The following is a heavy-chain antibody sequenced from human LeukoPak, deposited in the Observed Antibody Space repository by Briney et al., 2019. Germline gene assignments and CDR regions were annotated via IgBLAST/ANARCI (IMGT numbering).Heavy chain of an antibody. CDR3: AREEQQRVDP. D-gene: IGHD6-13*01. Sequence: SETLSLTCTVSGGSISSYYWSWIRQPPGKGLEWIGYIYYSGSTNYNPSLKSRVTISVDTSKNQFSLKLSSVTAADTAVYYCAREEQQRVDPWGQGTLVTVSS. V-gene: IGHV4-59*01. CDR2: IYYSGST. J-gene: IGHJ5*02. CDR1: GGSISSYY.